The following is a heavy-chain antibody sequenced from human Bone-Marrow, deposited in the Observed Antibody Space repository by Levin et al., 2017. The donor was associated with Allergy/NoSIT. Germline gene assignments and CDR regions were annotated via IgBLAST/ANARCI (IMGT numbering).Heavy chain of an antibody. D-gene: IGHD3-10*01. J-gene: IGHJ5*02. V-gene: IGHV3-30*18. Sequence: GGSLRLSCAASGFTFSSYGMHWVRQAPGKGLEWVAVISDDGINKYYADSVKGRFTISRDNSKNTLYLQMNSLRADDTAVYYCAKDRGLLWFPFDPWGQGTLVTVSS. CDR1: GFTFSSYG. CDR3: AKDRGLLWFPFDP. CDR2: ISDDGINK.